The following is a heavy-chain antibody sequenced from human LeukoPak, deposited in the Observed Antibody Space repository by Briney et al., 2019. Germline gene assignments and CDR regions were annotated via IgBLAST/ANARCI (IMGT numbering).Heavy chain of an antibody. V-gene: IGHV3-7*01. CDR3: ARDHCSSTSCYDYGMDV. Sequence: GGSLRLSCAASGFTFSSYWMNWVRQAPGKGLEWVANIKQDGSEKYYVDSVKGRFTISRDNAKNSLYLQMNSLRADDTAVYYCARDHCSSTSCYDYGMDVWGQGTTVTVSS. J-gene: IGHJ6*02. CDR2: IKQDGSEK. D-gene: IGHD2-2*01. CDR1: GFTFSSYW.